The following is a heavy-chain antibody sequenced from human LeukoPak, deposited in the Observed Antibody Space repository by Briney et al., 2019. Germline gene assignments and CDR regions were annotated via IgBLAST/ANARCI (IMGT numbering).Heavy chain of an antibody. CDR1: GFTFSSYA. Sequence: GGSLRLSCAASGFTFSSYAMNWVRQAPGKGLEWVSAISGSGGSTYYADSVKGRFTISRDNAKNTLYLQMNSLRAEDTAVYYCARVGYCSSTSCLGDYWGQGTLVTVSS. V-gene: IGHV3-23*01. D-gene: IGHD2-2*01. CDR2: ISGSGGST. CDR3: ARVGYCSSTSCLGDY. J-gene: IGHJ4*02.